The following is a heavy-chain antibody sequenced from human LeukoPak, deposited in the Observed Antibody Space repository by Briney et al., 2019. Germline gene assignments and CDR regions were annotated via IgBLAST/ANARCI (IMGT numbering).Heavy chain of an antibody. CDR3: VREGYCSPTSCYTVSEYLQH. Sequence: ASVKVSCKASGYTFINYGITWVRQAPGQGLEWMGWISAYNGNTNYAQKLRDRVTMTTDTSTSTAYMELRSLRSDDTAVYYCVREGYCSPTSCYTVSEYLQHWGQGTLVIVFS. D-gene: IGHD2-2*01. V-gene: IGHV1-18*01. CDR1: GYTFINYG. J-gene: IGHJ1*01. CDR2: ISAYNGNT.